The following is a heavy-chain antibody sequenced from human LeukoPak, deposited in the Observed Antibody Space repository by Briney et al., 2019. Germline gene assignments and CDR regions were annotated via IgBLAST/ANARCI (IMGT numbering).Heavy chain of an antibody. V-gene: IGHV3-48*02. D-gene: IGHD6-13*01. J-gene: IGHJ4*02. CDR3: ARDEAAASGCKF. Sequence: PGGSLRLYCAASGFTFSSYAMNWVRQAPGKGLEWVSYISGSSSSIYYADSVKGRFTVSRDNAKNSLYLQMNSLRDEDTAVYYCARDEAAASGCKFWGQGTLVTVSS. CDR1: GFTFSSYA. CDR2: ISGSSSSI.